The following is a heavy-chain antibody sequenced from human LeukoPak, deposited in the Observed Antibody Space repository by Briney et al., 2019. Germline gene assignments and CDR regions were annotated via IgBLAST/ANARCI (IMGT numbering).Heavy chain of an antibody. CDR3: ARGPAAMKDDYCGMDV. Sequence: KAGESLKISCKGSGYRFTSYWIGWVRQMPGKGLEWMGIIYPGDSDTRYSPSFQGQVTIPADKSISTAYVQWSSLKASDTAMYYCARGPAAMKDDYCGMDVWGQGTTVTVSS. J-gene: IGHJ6*02. CDR2: IYPGDSDT. D-gene: IGHD2-2*01. CDR1: GYRFTSYW. V-gene: IGHV5-51*01.